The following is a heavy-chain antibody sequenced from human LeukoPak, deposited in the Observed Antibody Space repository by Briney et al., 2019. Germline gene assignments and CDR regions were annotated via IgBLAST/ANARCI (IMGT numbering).Heavy chain of an antibody. J-gene: IGHJ3*02. V-gene: IGHV1-58*02. D-gene: IGHD3-3*01. CDR1: GFTFTSSA. Sequence: ASVKVSCKASGFTFTSSAMQWVRQARGQRLEWIGWIVVGSGNTNYAQKFQERVIITRDMSTSTAYMELSSLRSEDTAVYYCAADNRANDFWSGYYAFDIWGQGTMVTVSS. CDR3: AADNRANDFWSGYYAFDI. CDR2: IVVGSGNT.